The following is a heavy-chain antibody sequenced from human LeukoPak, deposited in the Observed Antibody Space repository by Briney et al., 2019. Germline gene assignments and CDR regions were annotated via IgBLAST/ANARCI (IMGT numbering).Heavy chain of an antibody. Sequence: SETLSLTCTVSGGSISSYYWSWIRQPAGKGLEWVGHIYNSGSTNYNMSLKGRVTISVATSKNQFSLHLSSVTAADTAEYYCARSAFLVTAPGLYYFDYWGQGTLVAVSS. D-gene: IGHD6-13*01. V-gene: IGHV4-4*07. CDR3: ARSAFLVTAPGLYYFDY. CDR1: GGSISSYY. J-gene: IGHJ4*02. CDR2: IYNSGST.